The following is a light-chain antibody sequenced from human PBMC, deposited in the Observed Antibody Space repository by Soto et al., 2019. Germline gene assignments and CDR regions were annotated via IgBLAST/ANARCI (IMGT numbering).Light chain of an antibody. CDR3: LHTHSAPAT. J-gene: IGKJ1*01. CDR1: QSIDNC. V-gene: IGKV1-39*01. CDR2: AAS. Sequence: DIQMTQSPSSLPASIGDRVTITCRASQSIDNCLSWYQQKPGKAPKLLIYAASTLQSGVPSRFSGSGSGTDFTLTITSLQRGELATYYCLHTHSAPATFGQGTRVVIK.